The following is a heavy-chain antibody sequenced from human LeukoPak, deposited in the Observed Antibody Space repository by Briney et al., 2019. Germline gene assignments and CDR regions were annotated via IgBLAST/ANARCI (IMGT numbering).Heavy chain of an antibody. CDR1: GDSISSYY. V-gene: IGHV4-59*01. D-gene: IGHD3-3*01. J-gene: IGHJ4*02. Sequence: SETLSLTCTVLGDSISSYYWSWIRQPPGKGLEWIGYIYYSGSTNYNPSLKSRVTISVDTSKNQFSLKLSSVTAADTAVYYCSRVYSGLGEDSTYYDFWSGYSRYFDYWGQGTLVTVSS. CDR3: SRVYSGLGEDSTYYDFWSGYSRYFDY. CDR2: IYYSGST.